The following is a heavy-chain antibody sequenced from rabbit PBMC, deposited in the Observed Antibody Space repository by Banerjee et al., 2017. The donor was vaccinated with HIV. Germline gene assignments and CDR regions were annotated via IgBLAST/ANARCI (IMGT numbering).Heavy chain of an antibody. CDR1: GFDFSSYY. J-gene: IGHJ4*01. CDR3: ARNDYGDYAYYFDL. V-gene: IGHV1S7*01. CDR2: IYADKGSP. Sequence: QLKETGGGLVQPGGSLTLSCKASGFDFSSYYMSWVRQAPGKGLEWIGIIYADKGSPDYASWVNGRFTISGDNAQNTVDLQMSSLTAADTATYFCARNDYGDYAYYFDLWGPGTLVTVS. D-gene: IGHD2-1*01.